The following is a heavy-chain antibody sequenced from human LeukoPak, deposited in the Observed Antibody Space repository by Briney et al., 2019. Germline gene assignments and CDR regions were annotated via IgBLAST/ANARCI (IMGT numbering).Heavy chain of an antibody. V-gene: IGHV3-9*01. Sequence: GRSLRLSCAASGFTFDDYAMHWVRQAPGKGLEGVSGISWNNGSIGYADSVKGRFTTSRDNAKNSLYLQMNSLRAEDTALYYCAKVYYYDSSGYSGDNAFDIWGQRTMVTVSS. D-gene: IGHD3-22*01. CDR3: AKVYYYDSSGYSGDNAFDI. J-gene: IGHJ3*02. CDR1: GFTFDDYA. CDR2: ISWNNGSI.